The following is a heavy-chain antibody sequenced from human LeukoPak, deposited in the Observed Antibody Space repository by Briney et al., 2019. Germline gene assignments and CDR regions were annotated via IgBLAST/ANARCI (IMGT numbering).Heavy chain of an antibody. CDR1: GFTFSSYA. CDR2: ISNNGGST. CDR3: ARGLAARPPLTRDY. Sequence: PGGSLRHSCAPSGFTFSSYAMHWVRQAPGKGLEYGSGISNNGGSTFYANSVKGRFTISRDNAQNSLYLQINSLRAEDTAVYYCARGLAARPPLTRDYWGQGTLVTVSS. V-gene: IGHV3-64*01. J-gene: IGHJ4*02. D-gene: IGHD6-6*01.